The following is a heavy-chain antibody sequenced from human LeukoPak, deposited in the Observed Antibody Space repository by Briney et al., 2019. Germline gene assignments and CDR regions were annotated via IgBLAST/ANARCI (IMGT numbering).Heavy chain of an antibody. Sequence: ASVKVSCKASGYTFTSYYMHWVRQAPGQGLEWMGIINPSGGSTSYAQKFQGRVTMTRDTSTSTVYMELSSLRSEDTAVYYCARDGDYYGSERDAFDIWGQGTMVTVSS. J-gene: IGHJ3*02. CDR3: ARDGDYYGSERDAFDI. CDR2: INPSGGST. D-gene: IGHD3-10*01. CDR1: GYTFTSYY. V-gene: IGHV1-46*01.